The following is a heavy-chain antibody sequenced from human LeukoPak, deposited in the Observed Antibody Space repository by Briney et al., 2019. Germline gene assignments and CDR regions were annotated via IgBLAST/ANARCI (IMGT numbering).Heavy chain of an antibody. J-gene: IGHJ4*02. CDR3: ARGGVDHYGSGTYYLMYYFDH. CDR2: ISGSGGAT. Sequence: GGSLRLSCAASGFTFNTYGMSWVRQAPGKGLEWVSGISGSGGATYYADSVKGRFTVSRDDPHNTLYLQMNSVRAEDTAVYFCARGGVDHYGSGTYYLMYYFDHWGQGALVTVSS. D-gene: IGHD3-10*01. V-gene: IGHV3-23*01. CDR1: GFTFNTYG.